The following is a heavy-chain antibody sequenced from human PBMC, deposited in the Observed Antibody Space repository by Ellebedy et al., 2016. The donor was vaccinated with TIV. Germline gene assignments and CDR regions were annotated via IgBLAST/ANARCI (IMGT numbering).Heavy chain of an antibody. J-gene: IGHJ4*02. D-gene: IGHD3-10*02. Sequence: AASVKVSCKTSGYTFTTFGVSWIRQAPGQGPEWRGWISTYNGRTDFPQKFLGRLTLSTDTSTSTVYMELKSLTSDDTAVYYCVRDLFGDYYLFWGQGTLVTVSS. CDR2: ISTYNGRT. CDR1: GYTFTTFG. CDR3: VRDLFGDYYLF. V-gene: IGHV1-18*04.